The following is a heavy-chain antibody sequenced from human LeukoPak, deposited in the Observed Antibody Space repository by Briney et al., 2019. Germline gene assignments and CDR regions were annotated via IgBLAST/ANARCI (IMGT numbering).Heavy chain of an antibody. Sequence: GASVKVSCKASGYTFTSYGISWVRQAPGQGLEWMGWISAYNGNTNYAQKLQGRVTMTTDTSTSTAYMELRSLRSDDTAVYYCARAWCVSIVVVTATIFDYWGQGTLVTVSS. J-gene: IGHJ4*02. CDR3: ARAWCVSIVVVTATIFDY. V-gene: IGHV1-18*01. CDR2: ISAYNGNT. CDR1: GYTFTSYG. D-gene: IGHD2-21*02.